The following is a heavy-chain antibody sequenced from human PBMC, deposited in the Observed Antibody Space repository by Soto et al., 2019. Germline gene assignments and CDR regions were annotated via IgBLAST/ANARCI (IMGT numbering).Heavy chain of an antibody. D-gene: IGHD3-10*01. V-gene: IGHV2-5*02. CDR2: IYWDDDK. J-gene: IGHJ4*02. CDR3: AHRPSYGSGSYYAGFFDY. Sequence: QITLKESGPTLVKPTQTLSLTCTFSGFSLNTSGVGVDWIRQSPGKALEWLALIYWDDDKRYSPSLKSRITITKDTSKNQVVLTMTNMDPVDTATYYWAHRPSYGSGSYYAGFFDYWGQGSLVTVSS. CDR1: GFSLNTSGVG.